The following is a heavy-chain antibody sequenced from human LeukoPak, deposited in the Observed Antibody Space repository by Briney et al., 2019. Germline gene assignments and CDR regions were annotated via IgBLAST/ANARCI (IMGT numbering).Heavy chain of an antibody. V-gene: IGHV1-18*01. Sequence: EASVKVSCKASGYTFTSYGISWVRQAPGQGLEWMGWISAYNGNTNYAQKLQGRVTMTTDTSTSTAYMELRSLRSDDTAVYYCARDRPAYYYDSSGYYSGDAFDIWGQGTVVTVSS. CDR1: GYTFTSYG. J-gene: IGHJ3*02. CDR3: ARDRPAYYYDSSGYYSGDAFDI. CDR2: ISAYNGNT. D-gene: IGHD3-22*01.